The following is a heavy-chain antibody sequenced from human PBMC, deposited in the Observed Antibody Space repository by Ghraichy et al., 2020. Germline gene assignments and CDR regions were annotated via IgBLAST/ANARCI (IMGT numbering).Heavy chain of an antibody. CDR2: IIPIFGTA. CDR1: GGTFSNYA. CDR3: ARGGRGAQYYFDY. Sequence: SVKVSCKASGGTFSNYAISWVRQAPGQGLEWMGGIIPIFGTANYGQKFQDRVTITADESTSTAYMELSSLKSEDTAMYYCARGGRGAQYYFDYWGQGTLFTVSS. V-gene: IGHV1-69*13. J-gene: IGHJ4*02.